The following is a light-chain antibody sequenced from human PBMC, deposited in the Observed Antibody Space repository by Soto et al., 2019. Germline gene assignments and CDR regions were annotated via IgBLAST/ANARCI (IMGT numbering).Light chain of an antibody. J-gene: IGLJ1*01. CDR1: HNDIGTYDY. CDR3: SSFTSHRIYV. V-gene: IGLV2-14*03. CDR2: GVT. Sequence: QSALTQPTSVSGSPGQSITISCTGNHNDIGTYDYVSWYQQHPGRAPRLLIHGVTTRPSGISGRFSASKSGLTASLTISGLQPEDEADYYCSSFTSHRIYVFGPGTKVTV.